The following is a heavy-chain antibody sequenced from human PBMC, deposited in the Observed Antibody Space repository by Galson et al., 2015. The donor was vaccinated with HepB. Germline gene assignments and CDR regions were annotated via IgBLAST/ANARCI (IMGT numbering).Heavy chain of an antibody. D-gene: IGHD3-3*01. CDR1: GFTFSSYG. CDR2: ISYDGSNK. CDR3: AKAHTYYDVWSGTRKYYFDY. V-gene: IGHV3-30*18. J-gene: IGHJ4*02. Sequence: SLRLSCAASGFTFSSYGMHWVRQAPGKGLEWVAVISYDGSNKYYADSVKGRFTISRDNSKNTLYLQMNSLRAEDTAVYYCAKAHTYYDVWSGTRKYYFDYWGQGTLVTVSS.